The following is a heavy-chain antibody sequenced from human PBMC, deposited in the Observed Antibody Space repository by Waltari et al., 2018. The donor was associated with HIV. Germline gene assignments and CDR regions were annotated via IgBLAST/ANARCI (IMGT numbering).Heavy chain of an antibody. CDR3: ARERYCSGGSCSRDFDY. V-gene: IGHV4-34*01. CDR2: INHSGST. CDR1: GGSFSGYY. J-gene: IGHJ4*02. D-gene: IGHD2-15*01. Sequence: QVQLQQWGAGLLKPSETLSLTCAVYGGSFSGYYWSWIRQPPGKGLEWIGEINHSGSTNYNPSLKSRVTISVDTSKNQFSLKLSSVTAADTAVYYCARERYCSGGSCSRDFDYWGQGTLVTVSS.